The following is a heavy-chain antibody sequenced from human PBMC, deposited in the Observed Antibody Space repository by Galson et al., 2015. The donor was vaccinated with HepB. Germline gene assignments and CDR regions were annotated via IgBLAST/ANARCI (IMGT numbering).Heavy chain of an antibody. Sequence: SLRLSCAASGFTFSSYSMNWVRQAPGKGLEWVSSISSSSSYIYYADSVKGRFTISRDNAKNSLYLQMNSLRAEDTAVYYCARDDCSSTSCHHHTNFDYWGQGTLVTVSS. CDR3: ARDDCSSTSCHHHTNFDY. J-gene: IGHJ4*02. D-gene: IGHD2-2*01. CDR1: GFTFSSYS. CDR2: ISSSSSYI. V-gene: IGHV3-21*01.